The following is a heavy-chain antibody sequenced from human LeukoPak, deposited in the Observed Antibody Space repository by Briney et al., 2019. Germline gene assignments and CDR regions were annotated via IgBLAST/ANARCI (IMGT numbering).Heavy chain of an antibody. J-gene: IGHJ6*02. Sequence: GASVKVSCKASGYTFTSYYMHWVRQAPGQGLEWMGIINPSGGSTSYAQKFQGRVTMTRDTSTSTVYMELSSLRSEDTAVYYCARERSIAALNYGMDVWGQGTTVTVSS. CDR3: ARERSIAALNYGMDV. V-gene: IGHV1-46*01. CDR2: INPSGGST. D-gene: IGHD6-6*01. CDR1: GYTFTSYY.